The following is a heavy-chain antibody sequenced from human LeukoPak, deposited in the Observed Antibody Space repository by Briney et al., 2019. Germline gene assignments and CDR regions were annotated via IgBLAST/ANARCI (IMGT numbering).Heavy chain of an antibody. CDR1: GYTFTGYY. CDR2: INPNSGGT. V-gene: IGHV1-2*02. CDR3: ARDSGRVPAVKSVSGTYYYYGMYG. D-gene: IGHD2-2*01. J-gene: IGHJ6*01. Sequence: ASVKVSCKASGYTFTGYYIYWVRQAPGQGLEWMGWINPNSGGTNYAQKFQGRVTMTTDTSISTAYMELRRLRSDDTAVYYCARDSGRVPAVKSVSGTYYYYGMYGW.